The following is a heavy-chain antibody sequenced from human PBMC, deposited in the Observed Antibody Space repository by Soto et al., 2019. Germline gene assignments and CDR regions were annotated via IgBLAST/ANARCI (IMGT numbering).Heavy chain of an antibody. J-gene: IGHJ4*02. Sequence: GGSLRLSCAASGFTVSSNYMSWVRQAPGKGLEWVSVIYSGGSTYYADSVKGRFTISRDNSENTLYLQMNSLRAEDTAVYYCARTCSGGTCSFDYWGQGTQVTVSS. CDR2: IYSGGST. V-gene: IGHV3-66*01. CDR1: GFTVSSNY. D-gene: IGHD2-15*01. CDR3: ARTCSGGTCSFDY.